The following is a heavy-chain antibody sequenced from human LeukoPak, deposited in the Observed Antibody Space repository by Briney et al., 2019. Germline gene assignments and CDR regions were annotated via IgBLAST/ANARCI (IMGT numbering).Heavy chain of an antibody. CDR1: GFTFSSYS. CDR3: AKVPMTTPGY. V-gene: IGHV3-21*04. Sequence: PGGSLRLSCAASGFTFSSYSMNWVRQAPGKGLEWVSSISSSSSYIYYADSVKGRFTISRDNAKNTLYLQMNNLRAEDTAVYYCAKVPMTTPGYWGQGTLVTVSS. CDR2: ISSSSSYI. D-gene: IGHD4-17*01. J-gene: IGHJ4*02.